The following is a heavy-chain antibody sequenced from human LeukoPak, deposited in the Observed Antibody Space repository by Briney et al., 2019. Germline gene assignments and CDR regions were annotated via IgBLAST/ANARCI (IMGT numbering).Heavy chain of an antibody. CDR3: ARDSSGWYQENYFDY. CDR1: GFTFSSYG. J-gene: IGHJ4*02. Sequence: GGSLRLSCAASGFTFSSYGMHWVRQAPGKWLEWVAVIWYDGSNKYYADSVKGRFTISRDNSKNTLYLQMNSLRAEDTAVYYCARDSSGWYQENYFDYWGQGTLVTVSS. CDR2: IWYDGSNK. D-gene: IGHD6-19*01. V-gene: IGHV3-33*01.